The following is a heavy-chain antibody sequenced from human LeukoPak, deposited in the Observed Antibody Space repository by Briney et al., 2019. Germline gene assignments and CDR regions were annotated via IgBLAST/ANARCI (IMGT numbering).Heavy chain of an antibody. Sequence: PSETLSLTCAVYGGSFSGHYWSWIRQPPGKGLEWIGEINHSGSTNYNPSLKSRVTISVDTSKNQFSLKLSSVTAADTAVYYCARERYNRDWFDPWGQGTLVTVSS. J-gene: IGHJ5*02. D-gene: IGHD1-1*01. CDR2: INHSGST. CDR3: ARERYNRDWFDP. V-gene: IGHV4-34*01. CDR1: GGSFSGHY.